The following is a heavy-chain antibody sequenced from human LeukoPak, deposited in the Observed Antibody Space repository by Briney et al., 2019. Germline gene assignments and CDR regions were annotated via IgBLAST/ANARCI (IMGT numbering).Heavy chain of an antibody. D-gene: IGHD6-13*01. CDR2: ISAGGGDT. CDR3: AKDAAGPEY. CDR1: GLTFSRYP. J-gene: IGHJ4*02. Sequence: GGSLRLSCVVSGLTFSRYPMSWVRQAPGKGLEWVSGISAGGGDTWYPDSVKGRFTISRDNSKNTLFLQMNSLRVEDTAIYYCAKDAAGPEYWGQGTRVTVSS. V-gene: IGHV3-23*01.